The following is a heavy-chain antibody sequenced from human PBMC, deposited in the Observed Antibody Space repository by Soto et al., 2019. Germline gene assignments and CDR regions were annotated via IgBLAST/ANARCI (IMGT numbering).Heavy chain of an antibody. V-gene: IGHV1-2*02. Sequence: QVQLVQSGAEVKKPGASVKVSCKASGYTFTGYYMHWVRQAPGQGLEWMGWINPNSGGTNYAQKFQGRVTMTRDTSLSTAYMELSRLRSDDTAVYYCARGRNYDFWSGYYPDYWGQGTRVTVSS. CDR3: ARGRNYDFWSGYYPDY. CDR1: GYTFTGYY. D-gene: IGHD3-3*01. J-gene: IGHJ4*02. CDR2: INPNSGGT.